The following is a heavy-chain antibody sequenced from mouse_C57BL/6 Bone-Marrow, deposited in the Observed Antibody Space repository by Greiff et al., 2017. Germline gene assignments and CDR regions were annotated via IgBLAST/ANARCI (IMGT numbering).Heavy chain of an antibody. CDR3: TKGFYYYGSSYDY. V-gene: IGHV1-5*01. Sequence: VQLQQSGTVLARPGASVKMSCKTSGYTFTSYWMHWVKQRPGQGLEWIGAIYPGNSDTSYNQKFKGKAKLTAVTSASTAYMELSSLTNEDSAVYYCTKGFYYYGSSYDYWGQGTTLTVSS. J-gene: IGHJ2*01. CDR2: IYPGNSDT. CDR1: GYTFTSYW. D-gene: IGHD1-1*01.